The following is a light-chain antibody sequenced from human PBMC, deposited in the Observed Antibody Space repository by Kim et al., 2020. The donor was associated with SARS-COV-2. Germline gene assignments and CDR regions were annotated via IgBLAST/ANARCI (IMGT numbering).Light chain of an antibody. CDR1: RANIGNNF. Sequence: GRTFTISCSGGRANIGNNFVFWYRQLPGAAPRLLMYRNDQRPSGVPDRISGSKSGTSASLAISDLRSEDEADYFCASWDDTLNSQLFGGGTKVTVL. V-gene: IGLV1-47*01. J-gene: IGLJ3*02. CDR2: RND. CDR3: ASWDDTLNSQL.